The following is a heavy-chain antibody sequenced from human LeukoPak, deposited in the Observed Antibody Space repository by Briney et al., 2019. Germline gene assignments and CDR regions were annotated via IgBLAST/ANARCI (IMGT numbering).Heavy chain of an antibody. CDR2: IYTTGNT. Sequence: PSETLSLTCGLSGDSISSGVFYWSWIRQPAGKGLEWIGRIYTTGNTNYNPSLKSRVTMSIDTSENQFSLKLTSVTAADTAVYYCARGSFYRNSYYYYINVWGTGTTVTVSS. D-gene: IGHD5/OR15-5a*01. CDR3: ARGSFYRNSYYYYINV. J-gene: IGHJ6*03. V-gene: IGHV4-61*02. CDR1: GDSISSGVFY.